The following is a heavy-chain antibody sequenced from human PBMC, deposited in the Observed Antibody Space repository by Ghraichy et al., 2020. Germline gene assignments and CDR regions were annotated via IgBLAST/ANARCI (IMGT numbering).Heavy chain of an antibody. CDR3: ARGLYDILTGYTNWFDP. CDR1: GGTFSSYA. D-gene: IGHD3-9*01. V-gene: IGHV1-69*13. CDR2: IIPIFGTA. Sequence: SVKVSCKASGGTFSSYAISWVRQAPGQGLEWMGGIIPIFGTANYAQKFQGRVTITADESTSTAYMELSSLRSEDTAVYYCARGLYDILTGYTNWFDPWGQGTLVTVSS. J-gene: IGHJ5*02.